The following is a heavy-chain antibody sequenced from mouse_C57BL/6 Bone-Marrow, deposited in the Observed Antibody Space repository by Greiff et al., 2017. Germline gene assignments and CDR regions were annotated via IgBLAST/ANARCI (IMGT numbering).Heavy chain of an antibody. CDR2: IDPSDSYT. CDR3: ATSFYYSNYYYAMDY. CDR1: GYTFTSYW. D-gene: IGHD2-5*01. V-gene: IGHV1-69*01. Sequence: QVQLQQPGAELVMPGASVKLSCKASGYTFTSYWMHWVKQRPGQGLEWIGEIDPSDSYTNYNQKFKGKSTLTVDKSSSKAYMQISSLTSEDSAVYYCATSFYYSNYYYAMDYWGQGTSVTVSS. J-gene: IGHJ4*01.